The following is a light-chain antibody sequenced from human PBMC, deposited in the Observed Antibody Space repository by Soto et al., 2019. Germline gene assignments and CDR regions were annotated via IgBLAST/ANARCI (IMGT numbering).Light chain of an antibody. Sequence: DIQMTQSPSTLSXSXXXXXXXTCRASQXXXSWLAWYQQKPGKAPKLLIYDASSLESGVPSRLSGSGSGTECTLTISSLQPDDFATYYCQQYNSYLYTFGQGTKLEIK. CDR3: QQYNSYLYT. CDR2: DAS. CDR1: QXXXSW. J-gene: IGKJ2*01. V-gene: IGKV1-5*01.